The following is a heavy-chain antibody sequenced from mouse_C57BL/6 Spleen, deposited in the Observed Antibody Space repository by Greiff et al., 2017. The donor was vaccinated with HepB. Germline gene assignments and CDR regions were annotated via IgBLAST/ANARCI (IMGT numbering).Heavy chain of an antibody. CDR1: GYTFTSYW. D-gene: IGHD2-1*01. CDR3: RFYYGNYEGYAMDY. J-gene: IGHJ4*01. V-gene: IGHV1-64*01. Sequence: QVQLKQPGAELVKPGASVKLSCKASGYTFTSYWMHWVKQRPGQGLEWIGMIHPNSGSTNYNEKFKSKATLTVDKSSSTAYMQLSSLTSEDSAVYYCRFYYGNYEGYAMDYWGQGTSVTVSS. CDR2: IHPNSGST.